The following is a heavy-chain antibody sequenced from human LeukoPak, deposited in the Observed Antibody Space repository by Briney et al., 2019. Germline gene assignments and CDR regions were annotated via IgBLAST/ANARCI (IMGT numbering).Heavy chain of an antibody. Sequence: SETLSLTCTVSGGSISSYYWSWIRQHPGKGLEWIGYIYYSGSTYYNPSLKSRVTISVDTSKNQFSLKLSSVTAADTAVYYCAGVVVAADYYYYGMDVWGQGTTVTVSS. CDR3: AGVVVAADYYYYGMDV. CDR2: IYYSGST. V-gene: IGHV4-59*06. J-gene: IGHJ6*02. D-gene: IGHD2-15*01. CDR1: GGSISSYY.